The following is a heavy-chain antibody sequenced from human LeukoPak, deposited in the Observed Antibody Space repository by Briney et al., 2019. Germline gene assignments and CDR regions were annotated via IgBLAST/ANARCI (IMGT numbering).Heavy chain of an antibody. CDR3: ARERYSSSWYDDPGYFDY. Sequence: GGSLRLSCAASGFTFSSYGMHWVRQAPGKGLEWVAVISYDGSNKYYADSVKGRFTISRDNSKNTLYLQMNSLRAEDTAVYYCARERYSSSWYDDPGYFDYWGQGTLVTVSS. J-gene: IGHJ4*02. CDR1: GFTFSSYG. V-gene: IGHV3-30*19. CDR2: ISYDGSNK. D-gene: IGHD6-13*01.